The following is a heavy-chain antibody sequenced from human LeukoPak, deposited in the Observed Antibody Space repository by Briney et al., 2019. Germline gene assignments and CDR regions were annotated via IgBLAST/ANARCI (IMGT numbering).Heavy chain of an antibody. CDR3: AKDRGYYDILTGYYLDVLDY. CDR1: GFTFSSYW. Sequence: GGSLRLSCAASGFTFSSYWMSWVRQAPGKGPEWVAHIKQDASQEYHVDSVKGRFTISRDNAKNSLYLQMNSLRAEDTAVYYCAKDRGYYDILTGYYLDVLDYWGQGTLVTVSS. D-gene: IGHD3-9*01. V-gene: IGHV3-7*01. J-gene: IGHJ4*02. CDR2: IKQDASQE.